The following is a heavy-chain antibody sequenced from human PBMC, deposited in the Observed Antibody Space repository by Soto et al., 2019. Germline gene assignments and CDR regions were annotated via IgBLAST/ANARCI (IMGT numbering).Heavy chain of an antibody. CDR2: INHSGST. V-gene: IGHV4-34*01. CDR3: ARGLAIDY. CDR1: GGSFSGYY. D-gene: IGHD2-21*01. J-gene: IGHJ4*02. Sequence: SETLSLTCAVYGGSFSGYYWSWIRQPPGKGLEWIGEINHSGSTNYNPSLKSRVTISVDTSKNQFSLKLSSVTAADTAVYYCARGLAIDYWGQGTLVTVPQ.